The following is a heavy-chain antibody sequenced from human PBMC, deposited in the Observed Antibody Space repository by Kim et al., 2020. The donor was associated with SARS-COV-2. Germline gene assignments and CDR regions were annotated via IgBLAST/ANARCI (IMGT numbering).Heavy chain of an antibody. CDR3: ARTRRAGIVVVVAATSYDY. CDR2: IYYSGST. J-gene: IGHJ4*02. Sequence: SETLSLTCTVSGGSISSSSYYWGWIRQPPGKGLEWIGSIYYSGSTYYNPSLKSRVTISVDTSKNQFSLKLSSVTAADTAVYYCARTRRAGIVVVVAATSYDYWGQGTLVTVSS. D-gene: IGHD2-15*01. V-gene: IGHV4-39*01. CDR1: GGSISSSSYY.